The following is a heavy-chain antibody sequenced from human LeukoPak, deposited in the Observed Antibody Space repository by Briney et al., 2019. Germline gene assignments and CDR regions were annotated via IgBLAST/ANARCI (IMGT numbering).Heavy chain of an antibody. CDR1: GYTFTDYY. D-gene: IGHD6-13*01. J-gene: IGHJ5*02. CDR3: ARRSSNWYGA. V-gene: IGHV1-2*02. Sequence: ASVKVSCKASGYTFTDYYIHWVRQAPGQGLEWMGWINPNSGGTNYAQKFQGRVTLTRDTSISTAYMELSRLRSDDTAVYYCARRSSNWYGAWGQGTLVTVSS. CDR2: INPNSGGT.